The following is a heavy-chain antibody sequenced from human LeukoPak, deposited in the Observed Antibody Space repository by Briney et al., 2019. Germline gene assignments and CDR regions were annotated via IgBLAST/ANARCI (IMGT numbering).Heavy chain of an antibody. CDR3: AKGIKGSYCNGDCYLTYYYYGLDV. V-gene: IGHV3-23*01. J-gene: IGHJ6*02. CDR2: ISGSGDNT. CDR1: GFTFSSYA. Sequence: GGSLRLSCAASGFTFSSYAMSWVRQAPGKGLEWVSGISGSGDNTYYADSVKGRFTISRDNSKNTLYVQVNSLGTEDTAAYYCAKGIKGSYCNGDCYLTYYYYGLDVWGQGTTVTVSS. D-gene: IGHD2-21*02.